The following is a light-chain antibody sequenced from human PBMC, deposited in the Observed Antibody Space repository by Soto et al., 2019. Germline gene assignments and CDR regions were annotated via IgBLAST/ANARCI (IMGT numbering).Light chain of an antibody. CDR1: QSVSNY. CDR2: DAS. CDR3: QQRSNWPWT. V-gene: IGKV3-11*01. J-gene: IGKJ1*01. Sequence: EIVLTQSPATLSLSPGERATLSCWASQSVSNYFVWYQQKPGQAPRLLIYDASNRATGIPARFSGSGSGTDFTLTISSLEPEDFAVYYCQQRSNWPWTFGQGTKVDIK.